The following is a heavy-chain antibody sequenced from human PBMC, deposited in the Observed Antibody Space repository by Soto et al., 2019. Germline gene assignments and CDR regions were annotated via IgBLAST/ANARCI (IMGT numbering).Heavy chain of an antibody. V-gene: IGHV4-34*01. CDR2: INHSGST. J-gene: IGHJ4*02. D-gene: IGHD3-10*01. Sequence: SGTLSLTSAVYGGSFSGYYWSWIRQPPGKGLEWIGEINHSGSTNYNPSLKSRVTISVDTSKNQFSLKLSSVTAAGTAVYYCARLKYYYGSGSYLLDYWGEGTLVTVGS. CDR3: ARLKYYYGSGSYLLDY. CDR1: GGSFSGYY.